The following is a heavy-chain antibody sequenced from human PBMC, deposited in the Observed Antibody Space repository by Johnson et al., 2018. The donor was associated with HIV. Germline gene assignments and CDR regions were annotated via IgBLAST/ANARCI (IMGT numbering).Heavy chain of an antibody. CDR2: IKSKTDGETI. CDR3: TTDVPGGPYYNAFDI. V-gene: IGHV3-15*01. Sequence: VQLVESGGGLVKPGGSLRLSCAVSGFTFSKPWLTWVRHAPGKGLEWVGRIKSKTDGETIDYAAPVKGRFTISRDDSKNTLYLQMNSLKTEDMAVYYCTTDVPGGPYYNAFDIWGQGTMVTVSS. CDR1: GFTFSKPW. D-gene: IGHD1-26*01. J-gene: IGHJ3*02.